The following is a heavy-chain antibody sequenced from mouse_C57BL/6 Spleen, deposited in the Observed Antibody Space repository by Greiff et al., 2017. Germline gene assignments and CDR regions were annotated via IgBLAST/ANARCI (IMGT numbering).Heavy chain of an antibody. CDR1: GYAFSSSW. V-gene: IGHV1-82*01. CDR2: IYPGDGDT. Sequence: QVQLKQSGPELVKPGASVKISCKASGYAFSSSWMNWVKQRPGKGLEWIGRIYPGDGDTNYNGKFKGKATLTADKSSSTAYMQLSSLTSEDSAVYFCARSHYYSNYMNYFDYWGQGTTLTVSS. D-gene: IGHD2-5*01. J-gene: IGHJ2*01. CDR3: ARSHYYSNYMNYFDY.